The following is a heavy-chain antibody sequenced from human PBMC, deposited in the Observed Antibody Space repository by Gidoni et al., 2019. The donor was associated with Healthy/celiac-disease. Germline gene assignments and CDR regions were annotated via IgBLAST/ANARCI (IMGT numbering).Heavy chain of an antibody. CDR1: GGPFSSYA. CDR2: IIPIFGTA. J-gene: IGHJ4*02. Sequence: QVQLVQSGAEVKKPGSSVKVSCKASGGPFSSYAIRWVRQAPGQGLEWMGGIIPIFGTANYAQKFQGRVTITADESTSTAYMELSSLRSEDTAVYYCASALPGEYYYDSSGYYNSYYFDYWGQGTLVTVSS. CDR3: ASALPGEYYYDSSGYYNSYYFDY. D-gene: IGHD3-22*01. V-gene: IGHV1-69*01.